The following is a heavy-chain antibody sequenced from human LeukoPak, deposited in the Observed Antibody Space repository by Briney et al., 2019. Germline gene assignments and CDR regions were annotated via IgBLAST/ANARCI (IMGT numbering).Heavy chain of an antibody. D-gene: IGHD5-12*01. CDR1: GYTFTSYD. Sequence: ASVKVSCKASGYTFTSYDINWVRQATGQGLEWMGWVNPNSGNTGYAQKFQGRVTMTRNTSISTAYMELSSLRSEDTAVYYCAAGLIVATYEYYFDYWGQGTLVTVSS. J-gene: IGHJ4*02. CDR3: AAGLIVATYEYYFDY. CDR2: VNPNSGNT. V-gene: IGHV1-8*01.